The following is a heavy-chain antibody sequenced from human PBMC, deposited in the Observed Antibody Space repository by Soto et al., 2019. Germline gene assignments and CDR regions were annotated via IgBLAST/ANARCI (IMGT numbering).Heavy chain of an antibody. J-gene: IGHJ4*02. CDR1: GFTFSSYG. V-gene: IGHV3-30*03. CDR2: LSYDGRNI. D-gene: IGHD5-12*01. CDR3: ATGRWLQLPGRH. Sequence: GGSLILSCVGSGFTFSSYGMHWVLQAPGKGLEWVAVLSYDGRNIYYADSVKGRFTISRDNSKNTLYLQMNSLRAEDTAVYYCATGRWLQLPGRHWGQGTLVIVSS.